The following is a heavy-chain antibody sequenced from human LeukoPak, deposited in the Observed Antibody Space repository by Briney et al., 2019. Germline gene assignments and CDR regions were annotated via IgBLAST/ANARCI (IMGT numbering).Heavy chain of an antibody. CDR1: GFTFSSYS. J-gene: IGHJ4*02. CDR3: ARDRAWNYFDY. D-gene: IGHD3-3*01. V-gene: IGHV3-21*01. Sequence: GGSLRLSCAASGFTFSSYSMNWVRQAPGKGLEWVSSISGRSTHIYYADSVKGRFTISRDNAKNSLYLQMNSLRAEDTAVYYCARDRAWNYFDYWGQGTLVTVSS. CDR2: ISGRSTHI.